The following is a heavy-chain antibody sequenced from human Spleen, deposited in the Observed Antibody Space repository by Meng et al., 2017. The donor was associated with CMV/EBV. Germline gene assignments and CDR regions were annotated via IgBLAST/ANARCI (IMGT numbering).Heavy chain of an antibody. J-gene: IGHJ4*02. D-gene: IGHD3-22*01. Sequence: GESLRLSCSASGFNFNDYSMTWVRQVPGRGLEWISFISSGSTSKYYSDSVRGRLTISRDNFKNSLFLQMSGLTADDTAVYYCASSGYYYDRTDYYPPDFWGQGTRVTVSS. CDR2: ISSGSTSK. V-gene: IGHV3-11*01. CDR3: ASSGYYYDRTDYYPPDF. CDR1: GFNFNDYS.